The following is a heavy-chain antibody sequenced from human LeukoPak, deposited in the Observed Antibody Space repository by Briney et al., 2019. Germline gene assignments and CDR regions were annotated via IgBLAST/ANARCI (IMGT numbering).Heavy chain of an antibody. CDR2: INPNSGGT. J-gene: IGHJ4*02. Sequence: ASVTVSCKASGYTFTGYYMHWVRQARGQGLEGMGWINPNSGGTNYAQKFQGRVTMTRDTSISTAYMELSRLRSDDTAVYYCGRSVQLIRRSDFWSGVLYWGQGTLVTVSS. CDR1: GYTFTGYY. CDR3: GRSVQLIRRSDFWSGVLY. D-gene: IGHD3-3*01. V-gene: IGHV1-2*02.